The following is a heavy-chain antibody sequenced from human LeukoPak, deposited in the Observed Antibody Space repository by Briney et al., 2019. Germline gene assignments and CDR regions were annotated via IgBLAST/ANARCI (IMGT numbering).Heavy chain of an antibody. CDR2: INEDGSKT. J-gene: IGHJ4*02. D-gene: IGHD3-22*01. Sequence: GGSLRLSCVASGFTFSGYWMTWVRQAPGKGLEWVGNINEDGSKTYYVDSVKGRFTISRDSAKNSLFLQMNSLRAEDTAVYYCAKLPLYDSSGYYYCYWGQGTLVTVSS. CDR1: GFTFSGYW. V-gene: IGHV3-7*01. CDR3: AKLPLYDSSGYYYCY.